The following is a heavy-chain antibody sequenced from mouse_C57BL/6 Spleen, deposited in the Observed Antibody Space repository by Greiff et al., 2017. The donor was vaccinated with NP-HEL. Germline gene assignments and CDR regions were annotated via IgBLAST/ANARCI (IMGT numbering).Heavy chain of an antibody. CDR1: GYTFTEYT. Sequence: QVQLQQSGAELVKPGASVKLSCKASGYTFTEYTIHWVKQRSGQGLEWIGWFYPGSGSINYNEKFKDKATLTADKSSSTVYMELSRVTSEDSAVYFCAKPPYYGSSWAWFAYWGQGTPVTVSA. D-gene: IGHD1-1*01. CDR2: FYPGSGSI. V-gene: IGHV1-62-2*01. CDR3: AKPPYYGSSWAWFAY. J-gene: IGHJ3*01.